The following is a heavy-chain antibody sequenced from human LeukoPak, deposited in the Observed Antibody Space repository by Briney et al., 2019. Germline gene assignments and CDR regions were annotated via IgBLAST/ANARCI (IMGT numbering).Heavy chain of an antibody. CDR1: GFTFSDYG. J-gene: IGHJ4*02. D-gene: IGHD2-21*02. CDR2: TTTRGRFI. V-gene: IGHV3-21*01. CDR3: AKDLGYCGGDCYSWDY. Sequence: GGSLRLSCAASGFTFSDYGMNWVRQAPGKGLEWVSSTTTRGRFIDYADSVKGRFTISRDNAGGSLNLQMNSLTAEDTAVYYCAKDLGYCGGDCYSWDYWGQGTLVTVSS.